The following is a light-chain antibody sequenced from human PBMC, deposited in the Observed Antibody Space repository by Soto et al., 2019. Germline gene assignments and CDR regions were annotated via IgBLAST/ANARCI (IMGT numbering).Light chain of an antibody. CDR1: QSISSW. V-gene: IGKV1-5*01. CDR2: DAS. Sequence: DLQMTQSPSTLSGSVGDRVTITCRASQSISSWLAWYQQKPGKDPKLLIYDASSLESGVPLRFSGSGSGTEFTLTISSLQPDDFATYYCQQYNVYSTFGGGTKVEIK. J-gene: IGKJ4*01. CDR3: QQYNVYST.